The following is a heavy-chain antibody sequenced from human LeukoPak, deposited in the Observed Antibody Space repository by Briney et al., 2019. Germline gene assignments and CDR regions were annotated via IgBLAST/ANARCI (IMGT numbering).Heavy chain of an antibody. D-gene: IGHD3-3*01. CDR1: GFTFSSYW. V-gene: IGHV3-7*01. CDR3: ARGGRIMIFGVARISRRAVGFDY. CDR2: IKQDGSEK. Sequence: GGSLRLSCAASGFTFSSYWMSWVRQAPGKGLEWVANIKQDGSEKYYVDSVKGRFTISRDNAKNSLYLQMNSLRAEDTAVYYCARGGRIMIFGVARISRRAVGFDYWGQGTLVTVSS. J-gene: IGHJ4*02.